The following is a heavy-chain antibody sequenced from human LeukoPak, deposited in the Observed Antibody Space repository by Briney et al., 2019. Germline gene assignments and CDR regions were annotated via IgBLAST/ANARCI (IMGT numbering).Heavy chain of an antibody. V-gene: IGHV1-8*01. Sequence: WASVKVSCKASGYTFTSYDINWVRPATGQGLEWMGWMNPNSGNTGYAQKFQGRVTMTRNTSISTAYMELSSLRSEDTAVYYCARDASNWNDVPFDYWGQGTLVTVSS. CDR1: GYTFTSYD. CDR2: MNPNSGNT. CDR3: ARDASNWNDVPFDY. D-gene: IGHD1-1*01. J-gene: IGHJ4*02.